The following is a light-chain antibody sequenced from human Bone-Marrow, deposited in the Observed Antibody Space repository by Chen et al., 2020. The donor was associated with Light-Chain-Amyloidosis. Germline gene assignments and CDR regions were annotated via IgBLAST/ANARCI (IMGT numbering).Light chain of an antibody. CDR1: SGDVGGYHS. Sequence: QSALPQPPSSSGSPGQSVPISCTGTSGDVGGYHSGSWYQQYPGKVPKLILYEVTKRPSGVPDRFSGSKSGNTASLTVSGLQADDEADYYCCSSAGSNTWVFGGGTKVTVL. CDR3: CSSAGSNTWV. J-gene: IGLJ3*02. CDR2: EVT. V-gene: IGLV2-8*01.